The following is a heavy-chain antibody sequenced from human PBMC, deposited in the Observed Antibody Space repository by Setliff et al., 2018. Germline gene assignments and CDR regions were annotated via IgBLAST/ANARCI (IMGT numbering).Heavy chain of an antibody. D-gene: IGHD6-19*01. Sequence: PSETLSLTCTVSGGSISSHYWSWIRHPPGKGLEWIGSIYYSGSTNYNPSLKSRVTISVDTSKNQFSLKLSSVTAADTAVYYCARDRSSIAVAGGGVDYWGQGTLVTVSS. V-gene: IGHV4-59*11. CDR1: GGSISSHY. J-gene: IGHJ4*02. CDR3: ARDRSSIAVAGGGVDY. CDR2: IYYSGST.